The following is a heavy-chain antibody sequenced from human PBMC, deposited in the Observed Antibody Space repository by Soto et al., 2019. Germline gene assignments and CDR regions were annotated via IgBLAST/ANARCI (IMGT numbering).Heavy chain of an antibody. D-gene: IGHD2-2*01. CDR1: GGTFSSYA. Sequence: SVKVSCKASGGTFSSYAISWVRQAPGQGLEWMGGIIPIFGTANYAQKFQGRVTMTTDESTSTAYMELSSLRSEDTAVYYCARDRCSSTSCYVRRTSPAFDYWGQGTLVTVSS. J-gene: IGHJ4*02. CDR2: IIPIFGTA. CDR3: ARDRCSSTSCYVRRTSPAFDY. V-gene: IGHV1-69*05.